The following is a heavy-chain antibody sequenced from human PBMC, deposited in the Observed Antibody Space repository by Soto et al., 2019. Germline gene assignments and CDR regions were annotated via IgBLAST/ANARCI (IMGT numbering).Heavy chain of an antibody. CDR3: ARYASSGNNSVWYTFDP. Sequence: SVKVSCKASRGTFSSYTINWVRQAPGQGLEWMGGIIPIFGTTNYAKKFQGRVTITADESTSTAYMELSSLRSEDTAVYYCARYASSGNNSVWYTFDPWGQGTLVTVSS. J-gene: IGHJ5*02. V-gene: IGHV1-69*13. CDR1: RGTFSSYT. D-gene: IGHD6-19*01. CDR2: IIPIFGTT.